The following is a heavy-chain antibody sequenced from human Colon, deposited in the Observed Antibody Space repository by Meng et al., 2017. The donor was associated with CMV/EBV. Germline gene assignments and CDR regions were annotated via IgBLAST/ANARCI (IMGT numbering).Heavy chain of an antibody. Sequence: GELVESGGGVAQPGGSPRLSCAASGFTFSAYGMHRVRQAPGKGLEWVTFILNDGFSKYYADSVKSRFTISRDNSKNILYLQINGLRNEDTAVYYCLRDSWTDWGQGTLVTVSS. CDR1: GFTFSAYG. CDR2: ILNDGFSK. V-gene: IGHV3-30*02. J-gene: IGHJ4*02. CDR3: LRDSWTD. D-gene: IGHD3/OR15-3a*01.